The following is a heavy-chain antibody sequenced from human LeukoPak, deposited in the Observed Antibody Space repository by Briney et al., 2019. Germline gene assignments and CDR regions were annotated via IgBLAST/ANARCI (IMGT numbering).Heavy chain of an antibody. V-gene: IGHV4-59*01. Sequence: SETLSLTCTVSGGSISSYYWSWIRQPPGKGLEWIGYIYYSGSTNYNPSLKSRVIISVDTSKNQFSLKLSSVTAADTAVYYCARDLSCGGDCYEVAFDIWGQGTMVTVSS. CDR2: IYYSGST. D-gene: IGHD2-21*01. CDR1: GGSISSYY. J-gene: IGHJ3*02. CDR3: ARDLSCGGDCYEVAFDI.